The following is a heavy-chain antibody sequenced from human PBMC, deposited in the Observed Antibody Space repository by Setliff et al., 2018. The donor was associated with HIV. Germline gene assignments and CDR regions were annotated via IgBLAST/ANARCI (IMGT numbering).Heavy chain of an antibody. CDR3: ARGALSLTMTKLLSFFDS. Sequence: SETLSLTCTVSGGSMTGQYWSWIRQTPGKGLEWIAEINHSGNTNYNPSLKSRVTISVVTSKSHFSLKMTSVTAADTAIYFCARGALSLTMTKLLSFFDSWGQGTQVTVSS. J-gene: IGHJ4*02. CDR1: GGSMTGQY. V-gene: IGHV4-34*01. D-gene: IGHD3-22*01. CDR2: INHSGNT.